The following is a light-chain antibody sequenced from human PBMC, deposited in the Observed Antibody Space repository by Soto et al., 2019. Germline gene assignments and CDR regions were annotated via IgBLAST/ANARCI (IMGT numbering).Light chain of an antibody. V-gene: IGKV1-39*01. J-gene: IGKJ4*01. CDR3: QLSYT. CDR1: QSISSY. Sequence: DIQMTQSPSSLSASVGDRVTITCRASQSISSYLNWYQQKPGKAPRLLIYATSSLQSGVPSRFSGSGSGADFTLTISSLQPEDFATYYCQLSYTFGGGTKVDIK. CDR2: ATS.